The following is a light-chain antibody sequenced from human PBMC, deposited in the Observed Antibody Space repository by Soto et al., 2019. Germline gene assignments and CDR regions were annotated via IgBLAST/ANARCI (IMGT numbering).Light chain of an antibody. V-gene: IGLV4-69*01. CDR3: QTWGTGSAIVV. CDR2: VNSGGSH. Sequence: QLVLTQSPSASASLGASVKLTCTLSSGHSNYAIAWHQQQPEKGPRYLMKVNSGGSHIKGDGIPDRFSGCSSGAECYLFISSLQSEDEADYYCQTWGTGSAIVVFGGGTQLTVL. J-gene: IGLJ7*01. CDR1: SGHSNYA.